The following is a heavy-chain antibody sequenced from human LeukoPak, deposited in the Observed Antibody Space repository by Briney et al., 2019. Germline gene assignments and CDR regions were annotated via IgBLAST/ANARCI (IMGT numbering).Heavy chain of an antibody. CDR2: IYNVGNT. CDR3: VKRGYFSTWSTTFDY. CDR1: GFTVSSNY. J-gene: IGHJ4*02. Sequence: PGGSLRLSCAASGFTVSSNYMSWVRHPPARGLERVSTIYNVGNTYYSDSVKGRVTISRDNSKNTLYQQMNSLSAEDTSLYYCVKRGYFSTWSTTFDYWGQGTLVTVSS. D-gene: IGHD2-15*01. V-gene: IGHV3-66*01.